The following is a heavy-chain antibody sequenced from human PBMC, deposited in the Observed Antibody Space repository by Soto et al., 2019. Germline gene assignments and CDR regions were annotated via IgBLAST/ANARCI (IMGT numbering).Heavy chain of an antibody. V-gene: IGHV3-33*01. J-gene: IGHJ4*02. CDR2: IWYDGSNK. CDR3: AREGEGGQLWSYFDY. CDR1: GFTFSSYG. Sequence: QVQLVESGGGVVQPGRSLRLSCAASGFTFSSYGMHWVRQAPGKGLEWVAVIWYDGSNKYYADSVKGRFTISRDNSKNTLYRQMNRLRAEDTAVYYCAREGEGGQLWSYFDYWGQGTLVTVSS. D-gene: IGHD5-18*01.